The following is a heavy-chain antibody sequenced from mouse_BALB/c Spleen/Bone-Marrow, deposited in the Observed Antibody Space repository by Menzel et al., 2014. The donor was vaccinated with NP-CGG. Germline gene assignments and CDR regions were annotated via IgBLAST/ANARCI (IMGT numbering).Heavy chain of an antibody. J-gene: IGHJ2*01. CDR1: GYTFTSYW. V-gene: IGHV1-69*02. D-gene: IGHD2-13*01. Sequence: QVQLQQSGADLVKPGASVKLSCKASGYTFTSYWVHWVKQRPGQGLEWIGEIDPSDSYTNYNQKFKGKATLTVDKSSSTAYMQLSSLTSEDSAVYYCARGLYGDSVYWGQGTTLTVSS. CDR2: IDPSDSYT. CDR3: ARGLYGDSVY.